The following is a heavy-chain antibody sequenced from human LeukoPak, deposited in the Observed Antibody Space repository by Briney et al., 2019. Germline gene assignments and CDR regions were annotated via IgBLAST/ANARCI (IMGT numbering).Heavy chain of an antibody. D-gene: IGHD3-10*01. V-gene: IGHV4-59*01. CDR2: IYYSGST. CDR1: GGSISSYY. CDR3: ARGSMVRGVMRRRLDN. Sequence: SETLSLTCTVSGGSISSYYWSWIRQPPGKGLEWIGYIYYSGSTNYNPSLKSRVTISVDTSKNQFSLKLSSVTAADTAVYYCARGSMVRGVMRRRLDNWGQGTLVTVSS. J-gene: IGHJ4*02.